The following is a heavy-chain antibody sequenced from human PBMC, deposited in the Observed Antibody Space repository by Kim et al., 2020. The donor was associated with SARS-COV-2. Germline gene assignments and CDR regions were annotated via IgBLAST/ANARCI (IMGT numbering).Heavy chain of an antibody. J-gene: IGHJ4*02. Sequence: SETLSLTCTVSGDSISSNYWSWIRQPPGKGLEWIGFVHYSRSTNYNPSLKSRVTISMDTSKNQFSLKLSSVTATDTAVYYCARNVALWGQGPLVTVSS. V-gene: IGHV4-59*08. CDR1: GDSISSNY. CDR3: ARNVAL. CDR2: VHYSRST.